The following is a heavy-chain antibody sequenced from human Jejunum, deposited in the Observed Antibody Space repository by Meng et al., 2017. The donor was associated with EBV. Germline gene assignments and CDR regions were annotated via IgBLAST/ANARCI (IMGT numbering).Heavy chain of an antibody. J-gene: IGHJ4*02. CDR1: GGSIRDNDW. V-gene: IGHV4-4*02. CDR3: AGNGYYALEY. CDR2: IYHGGGT. D-gene: IGHD3-22*01. Sequence: QESGQRLGKPSGTLALTCGVSGGSIRDNDWWSWVRQPPGKGLEWLGEIYHGGGTNYNPSLESRVTISVDKSKKQFSLKLNSVTVADTAVYYCAGNGYYALEYWGPGILVTVSS.